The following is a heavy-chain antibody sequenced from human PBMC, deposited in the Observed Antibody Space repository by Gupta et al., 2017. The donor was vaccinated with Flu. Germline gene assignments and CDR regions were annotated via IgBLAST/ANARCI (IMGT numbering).Heavy chain of an antibody. CDR2: INPNSGGT. Sequence: QVQLVQSGAEVKKPGASVKVSCKASGYTFTGYYMHWVRQAPGQGLEWMGWINPNSGGTNYAQKFQGRVTMTRDTSISTAYMELSRLRSDDTAVYYCARDFELGGGWGFDGGNKYYFDYWGQGTLVTVSS. V-gene: IGHV1-2*02. D-gene: IGHD4-23*01. CDR3: ARDFELGGGWGFDGGNKYYFDY. CDR1: GYTFTGYY. J-gene: IGHJ4*02.